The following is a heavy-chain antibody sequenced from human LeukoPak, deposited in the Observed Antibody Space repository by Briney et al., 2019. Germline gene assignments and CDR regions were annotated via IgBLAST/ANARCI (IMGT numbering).Heavy chain of an antibody. D-gene: IGHD6-19*01. J-gene: IGHJ3*02. CDR1: GFTFSDYY. CDR3: AKTGGWYEVI. Sequence: GGSLRLSCAASGFTFSDYYMSWIRQAPGKGLEWVSGISSSGGSTNYADSVKGRFTISRDNSKNTLYLQMNSLRAEDTAVYYCAKTGGWYEVIWGQGTMVTVSS. V-gene: IGHV3-23*01. CDR2: ISSSGGST.